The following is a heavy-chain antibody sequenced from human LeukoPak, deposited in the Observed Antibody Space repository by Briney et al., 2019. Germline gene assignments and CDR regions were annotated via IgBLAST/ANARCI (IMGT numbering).Heavy chain of an antibody. J-gene: IGHJ4*02. V-gene: IGHV1-69*13. CDR3: ARGGGIGTAMAIDY. CDR1: GGTFSSYA. D-gene: IGHD5-18*01. Sequence: ASVNVSCKASGGTFSSYATSWVRQAPGQGLEWMGGIIPIFGTANYAQKFQGRVTITADESTSTAYMELSSLRSEDTAVYYCARGGGIGTAMAIDYWGQGTLVTVSS. CDR2: IIPIFGTA.